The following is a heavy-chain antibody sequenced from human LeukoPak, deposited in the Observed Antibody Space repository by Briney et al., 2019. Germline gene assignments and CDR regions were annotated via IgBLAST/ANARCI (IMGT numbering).Heavy chain of an antibody. Sequence: SETLSLTCTVSGGSISSSSYYWGWIRQPPGKGLEWIGSIYYSGSTYYNPSLKSRVTISVDTSKNQFSLNLSSVTAADTAVYYCARDSNAAYYDFWSGYSPYNWFDPWGQGTLVTVSS. CDR3: ARDSNAAYYDFWSGYSPYNWFDP. J-gene: IGHJ5*02. CDR1: GGSISSSSYY. D-gene: IGHD3-3*01. CDR2: IYYSGST. V-gene: IGHV4-39*07.